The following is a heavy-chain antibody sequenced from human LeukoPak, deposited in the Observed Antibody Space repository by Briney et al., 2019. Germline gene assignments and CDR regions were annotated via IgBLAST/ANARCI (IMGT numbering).Heavy chain of an antibody. D-gene: IGHD6-19*01. V-gene: IGHV3-13*01. J-gene: IGHJ5*02. Sequence: QPAGSLRLSCAASGFTFSSYDMHWVRQATGKGLDWVSAIGTAGDTYYPGSVKGRFTISRENAKNSLYLQMNSLRAGDTAVYYCARGAYSSGWYENWFDPWGQGTLVTVSS. CDR3: ARGAYSSGWYENWFDP. CDR1: GFTFSSYD. CDR2: IGTAGDT.